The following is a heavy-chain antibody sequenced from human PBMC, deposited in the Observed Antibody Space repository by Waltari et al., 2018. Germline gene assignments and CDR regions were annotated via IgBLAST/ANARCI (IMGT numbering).Heavy chain of an antibody. CDR2: INHSGST. Sequence: QVQLQQWGAGLLKPSETLSLTCAVYGGSFSGYYWSWIRQPPGKGLEWMGEINHSGSTNYNPSLKSRVTISVDTSKNQFSLKLSSVTAADTAVYYCARAIPGYCSSTSCYTYYYYYYMDVWGKGTTVTISS. V-gene: IGHV4-34*01. CDR1: GGSFSGYY. CDR3: ARAIPGYCSSTSCYTYYYYYYMDV. D-gene: IGHD2-2*02. J-gene: IGHJ6*03.